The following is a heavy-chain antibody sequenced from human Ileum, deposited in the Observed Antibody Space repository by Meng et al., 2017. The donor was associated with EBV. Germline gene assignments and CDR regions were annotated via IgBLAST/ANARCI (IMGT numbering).Heavy chain of an antibody. Sequence: GELGESGGGVVRLGRSRRRSCTGSGFTFSSHGMHWVRQAPGRGLEWVGLIWYDGSDEFYSDSVKGRFTISRENSKNTVYLQMESLRVEDTAVYYCARQVPHDLWGQGTLVTVSS. CDR3: ARQVPHDL. CDR1: GFTFSSHG. D-gene: IGHD4/OR15-4a*01. V-gene: IGHV3-33*01. J-gene: IGHJ5*02. CDR2: IWYDGSDE.